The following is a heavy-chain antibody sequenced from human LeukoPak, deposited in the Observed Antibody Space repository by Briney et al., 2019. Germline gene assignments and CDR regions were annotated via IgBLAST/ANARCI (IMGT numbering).Heavy chain of an antibody. J-gene: IGHJ5*02. CDR1: GFTFSSYS. D-gene: IGHD6-13*01. CDR2: ISSSSSYI. V-gene: IGHV3-21*01. Sequence: GGSLRLSCAASGFTFSSYSMNWVRQAPGKGLEWVSSISSSSSYIYYADSVEGRFTISRDNAKNSLYLQMNSLRAEDTAVYYCARVGAAAELDPWGQGTLVTVSS. CDR3: ARVGAAAELDP.